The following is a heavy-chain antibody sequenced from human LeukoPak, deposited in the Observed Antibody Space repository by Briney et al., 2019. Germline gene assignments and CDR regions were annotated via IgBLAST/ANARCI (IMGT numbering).Heavy chain of an antibody. CDR3: ARGRDNYGSGDS. Sequence: SETLSLTCTVSGDSITSSSYYWGWIRQPPGKGLEWIGSIYYSRSTYYNTSLKSRVTISIDSSKNQFSLRLSSVTAADTAVYYCARGRDNYGSGDSWGQGILVTVSS. CDR1: GDSITSSSYY. J-gene: IGHJ4*02. CDR2: IYYSRST. V-gene: IGHV4-39*07. D-gene: IGHD3-10*01.